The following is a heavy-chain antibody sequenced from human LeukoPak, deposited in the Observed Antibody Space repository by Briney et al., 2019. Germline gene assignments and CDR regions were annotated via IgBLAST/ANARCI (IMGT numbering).Heavy chain of an antibody. V-gene: IGHV4-59*01. CDR3: ARSSSSWSDDPFDI. D-gene: IGHD6-13*01. Sequence: SETLSLTCTVSGGSISSYYWSWIRQPPGKGLEWIGYIYYSGSTNYNPSLKSRVTISVDTSKNQFSLKLSSVTAADTAVYYCARSSSSWSDDPFDIWGQGTMVTVSS. CDR1: GGSISSYY. CDR2: IYYSGST. J-gene: IGHJ3*02.